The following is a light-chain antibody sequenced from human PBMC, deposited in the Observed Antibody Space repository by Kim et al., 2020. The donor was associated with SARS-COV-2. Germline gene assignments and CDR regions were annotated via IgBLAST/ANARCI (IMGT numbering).Light chain of an antibody. CDR1: SSDVGSYDG. Sequence: GQSGTIDCTGTSSDVGSYDGVSWYQQPPGTAPKVMIYEVSNRPSGVPDRFSGSKSGNTASLTISGLQAEDEADYYCSSYTSNSTWVFGGGTQLTVL. J-gene: IGLJ3*02. CDR3: SSYTSNSTWV. CDR2: EVS. V-gene: IGLV2-18*02.